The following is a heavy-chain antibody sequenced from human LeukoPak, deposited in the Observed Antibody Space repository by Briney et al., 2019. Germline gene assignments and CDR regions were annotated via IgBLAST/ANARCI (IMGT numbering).Heavy chain of an antibody. CDR2: TSYDGSNK. CDR3: ARDQVGYCSGGSCYLYY. CDR1: GFTFSSYA. J-gene: IGHJ4*02. V-gene: IGHV3-30-3*01. Sequence: GGSLRLSCAASGFTFSSYAMHWVRQAPGKGLEWVAVTSYDGSNKYYADSVKGRFTISRDNSKNTLYLQMNSLRAEDTAVYYCARDQVGYCSGGSCYLYYWGQGTLVTVSS. D-gene: IGHD2-15*01.